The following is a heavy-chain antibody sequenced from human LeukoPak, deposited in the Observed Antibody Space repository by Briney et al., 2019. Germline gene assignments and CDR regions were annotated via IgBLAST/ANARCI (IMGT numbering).Heavy chain of an antibody. J-gene: IGHJ5*02. D-gene: IGHD3-22*01. V-gene: IGHV4-30-4*01. CDR3: ARSHSHITMIVVVTPWFDP. CDR2: IYYSGST. Sequence: SQTLSLTCTVSGGSISSGDYYWSWIRQPPGKGLEWIGYIYYSGSTYYNPSLKSRVTISVDTSKNQFSLKLGSVTAAGTAVYYCARSHSHITMIVVVTPWFDPWGQGTLVTVSS. CDR1: GGSISSGDYY.